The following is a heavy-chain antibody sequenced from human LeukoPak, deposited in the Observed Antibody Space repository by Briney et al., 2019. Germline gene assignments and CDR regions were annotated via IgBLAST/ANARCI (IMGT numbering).Heavy chain of an antibody. CDR1: GFTFSSYG. CDR2: ISSSSSYT. D-gene: IGHD4-17*01. Sequence: GGSLRLSCAASGFTFSSYGMSWVRQAPGKGLEWVSSISSSSSYTYFADSVKGRFTISRENSKNTLYLQMNSLRAEDTAVYYCAKDGTAARVTATVTTAYWGQGTLVTVSS. CDR3: AKDGTAARVTATVTTAY. J-gene: IGHJ4*02. V-gene: IGHV3-21*04.